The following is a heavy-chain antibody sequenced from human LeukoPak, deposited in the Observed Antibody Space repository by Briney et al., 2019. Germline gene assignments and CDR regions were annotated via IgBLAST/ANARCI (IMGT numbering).Heavy chain of an antibody. CDR2: INHSGST. Sequence: SETLSLTCAVYGGSFSGYYWSWIRQPPGKGLEWIGEINHSGSTNYNPSLKSRVTISVDTSKNQFSLKLSSVTAADTAVYYCARVGVSGSHPFDYWGQGTLVTVSS. J-gene: IGHJ4*02. D-gene: IGHD1-26*01. V-gene: IGHV4-34*01. CDR1: GGSFSGYY. CDR3: ARVGVSGSHPFDY.